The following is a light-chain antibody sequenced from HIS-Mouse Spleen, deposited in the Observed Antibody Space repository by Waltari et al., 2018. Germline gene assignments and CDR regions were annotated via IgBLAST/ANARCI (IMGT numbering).Light chain of an antibody. Sequence: QPASVSGSPGQSITISCTGTSSDVGGYNYVSWYQQHPGKAPKLMIYEVSNRPSGVSNRFSGSKSGNTASLTISGLQAEDEADYYCSSYTSSSTLVFGGGTKLTVL. CDR3: SSYTSSSTLV. CDR1: SSDVGGYNY. CDR2: EVS. J-gene: IGLJ2*01. V-gene: IGLV2-14*01.